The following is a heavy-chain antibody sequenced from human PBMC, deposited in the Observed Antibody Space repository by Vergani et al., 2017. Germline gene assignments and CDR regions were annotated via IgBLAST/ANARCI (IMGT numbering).Heavy chain of an antibody. CDR3: ARHSTVEWLVKLGWIDP. V-gene: IGHV4-39*01. CDR2: IYYSGST. J-gene: IGHJ5*02. CDR1: GASIRSSNYY. Sequence: QLQLQESGPGLVKPSATLSLNCRVSGASIRSSNYYWGWIRQPPGKGLEWIASIYYSGSTYYNPSLKSRVTIFVDTSKNQFSLKLSSVTAADTAVYFCARHSTVEWLVKLGWIDPWGQGILVTVSS. D-gene: IGHD6-19*01.